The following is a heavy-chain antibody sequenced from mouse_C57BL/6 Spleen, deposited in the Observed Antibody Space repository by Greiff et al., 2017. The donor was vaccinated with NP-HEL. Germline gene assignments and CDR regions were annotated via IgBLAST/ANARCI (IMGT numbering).Heavy chain of an antibody. Sequence: EVQRVESGGGLVKPGGSLKLSCAASGFTFSDYGMHWVRQAPEKGLEWVAYISSGSSTIYYADTVKGRFTISRDNAKNTLFLQMTSLRSEDTAMYYCAKGDDYDGDSWFAYWGQGTLVTVSA. CDR2: ISSGSSTI. V-gene: IGHV5-17*01. J-gene: IGHJ3*01. D-gene: IGHD2-4*01. CDR3: AKGDDYDGDSWFAY. CDR1: GFTFSDYG.